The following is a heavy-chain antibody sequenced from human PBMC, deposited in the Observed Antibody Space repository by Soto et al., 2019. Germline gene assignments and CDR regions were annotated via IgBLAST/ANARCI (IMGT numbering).Heavy chain of an antibody. CDR2: ISGSGGST. CDR1: GFTFSSYA. D-gene: IGHD2-15*01. J-gene: IGHJ6*03. CDR3: AKAANHLGYCSGGSCYSGLHYYYYYMDV. V-gene: IGHV3-23*01. Sequence: GGSLRLSCAASGFTFSSYAMSWVRQAPGKGLEWVSAISGSGGSTYYADSVKGRFTISRDNSKNTLYLQMNSLRAEDTAVYYCAKAANHLGYCSGGSCYSGLHYYYYYMDVWGKGTTVTVSS.